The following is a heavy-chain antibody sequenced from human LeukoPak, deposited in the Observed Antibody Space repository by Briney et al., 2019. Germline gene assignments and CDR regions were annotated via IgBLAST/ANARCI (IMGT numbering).Heavy chain of an antibody. D-gene: IGHD3-3*01. CDR1: VYTFTSYG. V-gene: IGHV1-18*01. CDR3: ARDQKAGDFWSGYYNYYYGMDV. CDR2: ISAYIGNT. Sequence: ASVEVSCKASVYTFTSYGISWVRQAPGQRLEWMGWISAYIGNTNYAQKLQGRVTMASNTSTSRPYIELRSLRSDDTAVYYCARDQKAGDFWSGYYNYYYGMDVWGQGTTVTVSS. J-gene: IGHJ6*02.